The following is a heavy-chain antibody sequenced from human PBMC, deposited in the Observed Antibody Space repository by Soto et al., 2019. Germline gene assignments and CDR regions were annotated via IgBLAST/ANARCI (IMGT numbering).Heavy chain of an antibody. CDR1: GFTFTNYN. Sequence: SGGSLRLSCAASGFTFTNYNMNWVRQAPGRGLEWVSFISSSSSDIYYADSLKGRFTISIDNAKNSLYLQMNSLRAEDTAIYYCARDNGRGSSTSYYFDYWGQGTLVTVSS. CDR2: ISSSSSDI. V-gene: IGHV3-21*01. D-gene: IGHD2-8*01. CDR3: ARDNGRGSSTSYYFDY. J-gene: IGHJ4*02.